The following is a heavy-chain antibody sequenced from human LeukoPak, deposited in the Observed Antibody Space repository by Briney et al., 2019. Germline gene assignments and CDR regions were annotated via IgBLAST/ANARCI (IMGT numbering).Heavy chain of an antibody. V-gene: IGHV3-33*01. J-gene: IGHJ5*02. CDR2: VWYDGRNR. Sequence: GGSLRLSCAASGYTFSRHGIHWVRQAPGKGLEWVAVVWYDGRNRDCADSVKGRFTISKDNSNNMVFLQMDRLRAEDTAVCYCARLWGGNGYSGGSLNLWGQGTLVTVSS. CDR3: ARLWGGNGYSGGSLNL. D-gene: IGHD3-16*01. CDR1: GYTFSRHG.